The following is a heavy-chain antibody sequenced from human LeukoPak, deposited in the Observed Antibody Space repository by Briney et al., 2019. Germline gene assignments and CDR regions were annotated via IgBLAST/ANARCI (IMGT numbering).Heavy chain of an antibody. V-gene: IGHV3-33*06. Sequence: GGSLRLSCAASGFTFSSYGMHWVRQAPGKGLEWVAVIWYDGSNKYYADSVKGRFTISRDNSKNTLYLQMNSLRAEDTAVYYCAKDHREQLVQIDPWGQGTLVTVSS. CDR1: GFTFSSYG. J-gene: IGHJ5*02. CDR2: IWYDGSNK. D-gene: IGHD6-6*01. CDR3: AKDHREQLVQIDP.